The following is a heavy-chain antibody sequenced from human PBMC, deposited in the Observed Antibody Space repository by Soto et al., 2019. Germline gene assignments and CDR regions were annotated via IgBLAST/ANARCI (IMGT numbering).Heavy chain of an antibody. CDR3: VRVRDCSGGSCIYFDY. CDR2: ISSSSSTI. D-gene: IGHD2-15*01. V-gene: IGHV3-48*01. J-gene: IGHJ4*02. Sequence: EVQLVESGGGLVQPGGSLRLSCAASGFTFSSYSMNWVRQAPGKGLKWVSYISSSSSTIYYADSVKGRFTISRDNAKNSLYLQMNSLRAEDTAVYYCVRVRDCSGGSCIYFDYWGQGTLVTVSS. CDR1: GFTFSSYS.